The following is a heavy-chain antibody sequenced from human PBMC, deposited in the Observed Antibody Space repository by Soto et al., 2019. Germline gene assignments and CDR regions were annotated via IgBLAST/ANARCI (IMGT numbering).Heavy chain of an antibody. CDR1: GFTFSSYW. D-gene: IGHD6-19*01. CDR3: ARLLWVAGTWEGFDY. Sequence: GGSLRLSCAASGFTFSSYWMHWVRQAPGKGLVWVSRINSDGSSTSYADSVKGRFTISRDNAKNTLYLQMNSLRAEDTAVYYCARLLWVAGTWEGFDYWGQGTLVTVSS. CDR2: INSDGSST. V-gene: IGHV3-74*01. J-gene: IGHJ4*02.